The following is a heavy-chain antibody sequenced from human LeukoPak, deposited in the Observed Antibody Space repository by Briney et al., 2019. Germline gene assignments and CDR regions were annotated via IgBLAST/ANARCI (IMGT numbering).Heavy chain of an antibody. V-gene: IGHV3-9*01. CDR3: AKAPLPELYGMDV. CDR1: GFTFDDYA. Sequence: GGSLRLSCAASGFTFDDYAMHWVRQAPGKGLEWVSGISWNSGSIGYADSVKGRFTISRDNTKNSLYLQMNSLRAEDTALYYCAKAPLPELYGMDVWGQGTTVTVSS. CDR2: ISWNSGSI. D-gene: IGHD1-14*01. J-gene: IGHJ6*02.